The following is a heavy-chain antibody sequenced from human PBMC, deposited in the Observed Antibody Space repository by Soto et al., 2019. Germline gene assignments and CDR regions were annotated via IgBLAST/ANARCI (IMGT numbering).Heavy chain of an antibody. V-gene: IGHV3-66*01. Sequence: GGSLRLSCAASGFTVSSNYMSWVRQAPGKGLEWVSVIYSGGSTYYADSVKGRFTISRDNSKNTLYLQMNSLRAEDTAVYYCAREGWGDYVGQDAFDIWGQGTMVTVSS. CDR2: IYSGGST. J-gene: IGHJ3*02. CDR1: GFTVSSNY. D-gene: IGHD4-17*01. CDR3: AREGWGDYVGQDAFDI.